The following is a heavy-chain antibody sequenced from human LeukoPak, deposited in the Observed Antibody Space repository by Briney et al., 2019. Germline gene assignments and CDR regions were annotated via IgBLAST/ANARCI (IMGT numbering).Heavy chain of an antibody. D-gene: IGHD5/OR15-5a*01. CDR3: ARDPSSTGYYFDN. CDR2: IWFDGSKE. Sequence: GGSLRLSCAASGFSFSSYGFHWVRQAPGKGLEWVALIWFDGSKEYYADSVEGRFTISRDNFKKTLFLQMNSLRAEDTAVYHCARDPSSTGYYFDNWGQGTLVTVSS. J-gene: IGHJ4*02. V-gene: IGHV3-33*01. CDR1: GFSFSSYG.